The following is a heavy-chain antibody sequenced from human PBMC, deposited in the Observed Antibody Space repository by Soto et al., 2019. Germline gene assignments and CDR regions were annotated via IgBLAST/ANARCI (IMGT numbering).Heavy chain of an antibody. J-gene: IGHJ4*02. Sequence: PSETLSLTCTVSGGSISSSIYYWGWIRQPPGKGLEWIGSIYYSGSTYYNPSLKSRVTISVDTSKNQFSLKLSSVTAADTAVYYCARRAYVDYFDYWGQGTLVTVSS. D-gene: IGHD3-16*01. CDR2: IYYSGST. V-gene: IGHV4-39*01. CDR1: GGSISSSIYY. CDR3: ARRAYVDYFDY.